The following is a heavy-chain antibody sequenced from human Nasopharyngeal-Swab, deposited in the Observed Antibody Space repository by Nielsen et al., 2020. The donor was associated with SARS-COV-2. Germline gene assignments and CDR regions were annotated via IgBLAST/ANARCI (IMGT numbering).Heavy chain of an antibody. CDR2: TYSRSKWYN. Sequence: LRLSCAISGDSVSSNSAAWNWFRQSPSRGLEWLGRTYSRSKWYNDYAVSVKSRIIIDPDTSKNQFSLQLNSVTPEDTAVYYCARQPGHDYVWGSYHLPFDYWGQGTLVTVSS. CDR1: GDSVSSNSAA. D-gene: IGHD3-16*02. V-gene: IGHV6-1*01. J-gene: IGHJ4*02. CDR3: ARQPGHDYVWGSYHLPFDY.